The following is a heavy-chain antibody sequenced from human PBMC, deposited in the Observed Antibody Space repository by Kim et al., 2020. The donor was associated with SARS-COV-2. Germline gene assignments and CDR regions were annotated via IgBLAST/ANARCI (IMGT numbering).Heavy chain of an antibody. V-gene: IGHV4-59*08. J-gene: IGHJ4*02. CDR3: ARQARRNGWAFDY. D-gene: IGHD6-19*01. CDR2: IHDSGST. Sequence: SETLSLTCSVSGGSVSDYFWSWIRQPPGKGLEWIANIHDSGSTNYNPSLKSRVIISVDKTMNKQLSLRLSSVSAADTAVYYCARQARRNGWAFDYWGQGTLVTVSS. CDR1: GGSVSDYF.